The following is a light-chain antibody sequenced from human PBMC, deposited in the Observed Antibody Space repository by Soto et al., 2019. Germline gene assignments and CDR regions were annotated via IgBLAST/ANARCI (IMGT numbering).Light chain of an antibody. V-gene: IGKV3-20*01. CDR3: QQYGSSFMYT. J-gene: IGKJ2*01. CDR2: GAS. CDR1: QSVSSSY. Sequence: EMVLTQSPGTLSLSPGERATLSCRASQSVSSSYLAWYQQKPGQAPRLLIYGASSRATGIPDRFSGSGSGSDFTLTISRLEPEDFAGYYCQQYGSSFMYTFGQGTKLEIK.